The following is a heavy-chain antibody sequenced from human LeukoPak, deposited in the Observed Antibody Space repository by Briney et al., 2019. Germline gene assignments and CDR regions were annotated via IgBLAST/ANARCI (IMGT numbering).Heavy chain of an antibody. CDR3: AKDRYLIPSY. J-gene: IGHJ4*02. D-gene: IGHD1-26*01. CDR1: GFTFTSYG. V-gene: IGHV3-23*01. Sequence: SGGSLRLPCAASGFTFTSYGLSWVRQAPGKGLEWVSAISGSGDDTYYADSVKGRFNISRDNSKNTLYLQMNSLRAEDTAVYYCAKDRYLIPSYWGQGTLVTVSS. CDR2: ISGSGDDT.